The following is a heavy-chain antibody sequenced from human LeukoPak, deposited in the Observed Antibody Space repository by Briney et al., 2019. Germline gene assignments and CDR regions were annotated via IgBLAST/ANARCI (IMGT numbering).Heavy chain of an antibody. Sequence: GGSLRLSCAASIYNLGAYSMNCVRQAPGKGLEWVSSITSGDFVYFADALKGRFTISRDNAKSSLYLEMNRLRADDAGLSYLEMGGFKLVRGVSISSNSYFYYMDIWGKGTTVTVSS. CDR2: ITSGDFV. V-gene: IGHV3-69-1*01. CDR3: EMGGFKLVRGVSISSNSYFYYMDI. CDR1: IYNLGAYS. J-gene: IGHJ6*03. D-gene: IGHD3-10*01.